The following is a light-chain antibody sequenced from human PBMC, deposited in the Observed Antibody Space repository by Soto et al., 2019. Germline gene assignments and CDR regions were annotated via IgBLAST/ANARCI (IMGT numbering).Light chain of an antibody. CDR2: DVS. CDR3: SSYTSCSTLV. Sequence: QSALTQPASVSGSPGQSITISCTGTSSDVGGYNSVSWYQQHPGKAPKLMIYDVSNRPSGVSNRFSGSKSGNTASLTISGLQAEDEADYYCSSYTSCSTLVFGTGTKLTVL. V-gene: IGLV2-14*01. CDR1: SSDVGGYNS. J-gene: IGLJ1*01.